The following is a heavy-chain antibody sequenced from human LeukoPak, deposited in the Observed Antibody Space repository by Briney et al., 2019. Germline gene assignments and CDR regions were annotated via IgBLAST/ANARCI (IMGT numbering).Heavy chain of an antibody. CDR1: GGSFSGYY. V-gene: IGHV4-34*01. Sequence: PSETLSLTCAVYGGSFSGYYWSWIRQPPGKGLEWIGEINHSGSTNYNPSLKSRVTISVDTSKNQFSLKLSSVTAADTAVYYCARLYCSGGSCYSRRRGYFDYWGQGTLVTVSS. CDR3: ARLYCSGGSCYSRRRGYFDY. CDR2: INHSGST. D-gene: IGHD2-15*01. J-gene: IGHJ4*02.